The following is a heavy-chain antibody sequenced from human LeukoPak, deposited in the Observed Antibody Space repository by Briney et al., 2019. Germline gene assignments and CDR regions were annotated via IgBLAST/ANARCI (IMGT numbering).Heavy chain of an antibody. Sequence: PGGSLRLSCAASGFTFSTYAMSWVRRAPGKGLEWVSGFSGSGGRTYYADSVKGRFTVSGDKSKNTLYLQMSSLRAEDTAVYYCAKSDYDSSGFDLYYFDYWGQGTLVTVSS. CDR3: AKSDYDSSGFDLYYFDY. CDR2: FSGSGGRT. V-gene: IGHV3-23*01. J-gene: IGHJ4*02. CDR1: GFTFSTYA. D-gene: IGHD3-22*01.